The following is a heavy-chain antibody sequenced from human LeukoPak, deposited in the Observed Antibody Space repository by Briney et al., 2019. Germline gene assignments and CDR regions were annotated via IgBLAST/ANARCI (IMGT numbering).Heavy chain of an antibody. V-gene: IGHV4-34*01. Sequence: SETLSLTCAVYGGSFSGYYWSWIRQPPGKGLEWIGEINHSGSTNYNPSLKSRVTISVDTSKNQFSLKLSSVTAADTAVYYCARGEIVVVPAATGWFDPWGQGTLITVSS. CDR3: ARGEIVVVPAATGWFDP. J-gene: IGHJ5*02. CDR2: INHSGST. CDR1: GGSFSGYY. D-gene: IGHD2-2*01.